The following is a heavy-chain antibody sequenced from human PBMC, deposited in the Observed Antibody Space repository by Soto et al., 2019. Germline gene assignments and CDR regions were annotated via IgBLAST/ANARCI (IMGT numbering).Heavy chain of an antibody. CDR1: GFTFSSYS. Sequence: GGSLRLSCAASGFTFSSYSMNWVRQAPGKGLEWVSSISSSSSYIYYADSVKGRFTISRDNAKNSLYLQMNSLRAEDTAVYYCARDYDTGSYCSGGSCPDYWGQGTLVTVSS. J-gene: IGHJ4*02. CDR3: ARDYDTGSYCSGGSCPDY. V-gene: IGHV3-21*01. CDR2: ISSSSSYI. D-gene: IGHD2-15*01.